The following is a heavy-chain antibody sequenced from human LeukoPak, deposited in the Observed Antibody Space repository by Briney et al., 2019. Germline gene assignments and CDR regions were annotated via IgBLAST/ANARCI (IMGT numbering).Heavy chain of an antibody. CDR2: INPSGGST. V-gene: IGHV1-46*01. Sequence: ASVKVSCKASGYTFTSFYMHWVRQAPGQGLEWMGIINPSGGSTSYAQKFQGRVTMTRDTSTSTVYMELSSLRSEDTAVYYCARGYCSSTSCYAPEDFYYGMDVWGQGTTVTVSS. D-gene: IGHD2-2*01. CDR1: GYTFTSFY. J-gene: IGHJ6*02. CDR3: ARGYCSSTSCYAPEDFYYGMDV.